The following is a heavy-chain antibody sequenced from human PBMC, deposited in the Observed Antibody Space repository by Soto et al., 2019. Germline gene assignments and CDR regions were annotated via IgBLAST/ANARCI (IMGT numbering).Heavy chain of an antibody. CDR2: IYYSGST. J-gene: IGHJ4*02. Sequence: PSETLSLTCTVSGGSISSYYWSWIRQPPGKGLEWIGYIYYSGSTNYNPSLKSRVTISVDTSKNQFSLKLSSVTAADTAVYYCARDNGRGNYYDSSGYWYYFDYWGQGTLVTVSS. V-gene: IGHV4-59*01. CDR1: GGSISSYY. D-gene: IGHD3-22*01. CDR3: ARDNGRGNYYDSSGYWYYFDY.